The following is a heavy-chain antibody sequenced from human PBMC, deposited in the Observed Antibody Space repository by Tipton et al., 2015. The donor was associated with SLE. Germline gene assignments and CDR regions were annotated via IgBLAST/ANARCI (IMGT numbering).Heavy chain of an antibody. Sequence: GSLRLSCSASGFTFSSYAMHWVRQAPGKGLEYVSAISSNGRSTYYADSVKGRFTISRDNSKNTLYLQMSRLRAEDTAVYYCVKSGDEYQLLHFDYWGQGTLVTVSS. D-gene: IGHD2-2*01. CDR3: VKSGDEYQLLHFDY. CDR2: ISSNGRST. J-gene: IGHJ4*02. V-gene: IGHV3-64D*06. CDR1: GFTFSSYA.